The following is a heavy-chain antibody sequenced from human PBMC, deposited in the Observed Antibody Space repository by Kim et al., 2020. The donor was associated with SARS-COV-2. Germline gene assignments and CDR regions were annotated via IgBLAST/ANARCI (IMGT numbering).Heavy chain of an antibody. D-gene: IGHD5-12*01. Sequence: GGSLRLSCAASGFSFSSHAIHWVRQAPGKGLEWVAYIWYDGSRKEYADSVKGRFSISRDNFKNTLFLEVNSLRTEDTAVYYCARDGQSVAPYAMDVWGQGTPFTVSS. V-gene: IGHV3-33*01. CDR3: ARDGQSVAPYAMDV. J-gene: IGHJ6*02. CDR2: IWYDGSRK. CDR1: GFSFSSHA.